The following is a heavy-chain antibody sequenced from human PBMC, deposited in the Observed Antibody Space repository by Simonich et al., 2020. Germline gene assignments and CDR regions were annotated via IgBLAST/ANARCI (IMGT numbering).Heavy chain of an antibody. V-gene: IGHV3-33*01. CDR1: GFTFSSYG. CDR3: ARDRYCSSGSCYYFDY. J-gene: IGHJ4*02. Sequence: QVQLVESGGGVVQPGRSLRLSCAASGFTFSSYGMHWVRQAPGKGLEWVAVIWYDGSNKYYADSVKGRFTIYRDNSKNTLYLQMNSLRAEDTAVYYCARDRYCSSGSCYYFDYWGQGTLVTVSS. CDR2: IWYDGSNK. D-gene: IGHD2-15*01.